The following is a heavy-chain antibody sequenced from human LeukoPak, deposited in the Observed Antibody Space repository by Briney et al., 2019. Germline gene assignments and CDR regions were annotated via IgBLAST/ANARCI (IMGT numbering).Heavy chain of an antibody. V-gene: IGHV3-23*01. D-gene: IGHD3-22*01. J-gene: IGHJ4*02. Sequence: GGSLRLSCAASGFTFSSYAMSWVRQAPGKGLEWVSTLSGSGGNTYYADSVKGRVTISRDNSKNTPYLQMNSLRAEDTAVYHCAKGSYYYDSADYFDYWGQETLVTVSS. CDR3: AKGSYYYDSADYFDY. CDR2: LSGSGGNT. CDR1: GFTFSSYA.